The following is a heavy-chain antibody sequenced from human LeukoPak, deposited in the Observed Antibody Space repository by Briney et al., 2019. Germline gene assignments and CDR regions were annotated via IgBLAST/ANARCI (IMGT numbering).Heavy chain of an antibody. J-gene: IGHJ4*02. V-gene: IGHV3-23*01. Sequence: GGTLKLSCAASGFTFSSYGMSWVRQAPGKGLEWVSAISGSGGSTYYADSVKGRFTISRDNSKNTLYLQMNSLRAEDTAVYYCAKGRSGSYRAFDYWGQGTLVTVSS. D-gene: IGHD1-26*01. CDR3: AKGRSGSYRAFDY. CDR2: ISGSGGST. CDR1: GFTFSSYG.